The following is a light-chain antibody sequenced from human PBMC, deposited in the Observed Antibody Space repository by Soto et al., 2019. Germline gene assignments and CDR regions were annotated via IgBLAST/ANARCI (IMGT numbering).Light chain of an antibody. CDR3: QQSYSTPLT. V-gene: IGKV1-39*01. CDR1: QTISNY. J-gene: IGKJ4*01. Sequence: DIQMTQSPSSLSAPVGDRVTITCRASQTISNYLNWYQQQPGKAPKLLIYAASSLQSGVPSRFSGSGSGTDFTLTSSSLQPEDFATYYCQQSYSTPLTFGGGTKVDIK. CDR2: AAS.